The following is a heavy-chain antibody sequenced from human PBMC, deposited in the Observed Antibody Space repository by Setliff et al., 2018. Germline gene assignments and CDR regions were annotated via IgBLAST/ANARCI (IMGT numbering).Heavy chain of an antibody. V-gene: IGHV1-69*06. Sequence: SVKVSCKASGYTFTSHGISWVRQAPGQGLEWMGVIIPIFGTANYAQKFQGRVTITADKSTRTAYMELSSLRSEDTAVYYCARVQQLGTFDYWGQGTLVTVSS. CDR1: GYTFTSHG. D-gene: IGHD6-13*01. J-gene: IGHJ4*02. CDR3: ARVQQLGTFDY. CDR2: IIPIFGTA.